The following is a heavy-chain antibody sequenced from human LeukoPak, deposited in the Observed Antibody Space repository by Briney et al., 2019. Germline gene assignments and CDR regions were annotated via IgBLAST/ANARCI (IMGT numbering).Heavy chain of an antibody. CDR2: IYYSGST. CDR1: GGSISSYY. J-gene: IGHJ3*02. V-gene: IGHV4-59*08. Sequence: PSETLSLTCTVSGGSISSYYWSWIRQPPGKGLEWIGYIYYSGSTNYNPSPKSRVTISVDTSKNQFSLKLSSVTAADTAVYYCARRAVAGRGAFDIWGQGTMVTVSS. CDR3: ARRAVAGRGAFDI. D-gene: IGHD6-19*01.